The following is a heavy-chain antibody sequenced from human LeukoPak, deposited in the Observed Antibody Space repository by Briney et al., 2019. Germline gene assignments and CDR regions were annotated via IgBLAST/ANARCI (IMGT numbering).Heavy chain of an antibody. J-gene: IGHJ4*02. CDR2: INPNSGGT. D-gene: IGHD6-6*01. CDR1: GYTFTGYY. CDR3: ARALGIAARPEIDY. V-gene: IGHV1-2*02. Sequence: GASVKVSCKASGYTFTGYYMHWVRQAPGQGLEWMGWINPNSGGTNYAQKFQGRVTMTRDTSISTAYMELSRLRSDDTAVYYCARALGIAARPEIDYWGQGTLVTVSS.